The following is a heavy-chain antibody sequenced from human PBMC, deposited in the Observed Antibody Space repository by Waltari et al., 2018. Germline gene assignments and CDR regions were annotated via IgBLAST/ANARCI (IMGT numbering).Heavy chain of an antibody. Sequence: QVQLQASGPGLVKPSETLSLTCTVSGTSLSTYYWTRIRQPPGKGLEWIGYISDSGSTSYNPSLKSRVTISGDTSKNHFSLKLSSVTAADTAVYYCARTSGAAAGKFDYWGQGTLVTVSS. CDR2: ISDSGST. CDR1: GTSLSTYY. J-gene: IGHJ4*02. V-gene: IGHV4-59*01. CDR3: ARTSGAAAGKFDY. D-gene: IGHD6-13*01.